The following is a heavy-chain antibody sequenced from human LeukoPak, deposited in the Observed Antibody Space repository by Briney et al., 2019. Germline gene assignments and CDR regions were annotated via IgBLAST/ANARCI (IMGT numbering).Heavy chain of an antibody. CDR1: GDSVSSNSAA. D-gene: IGHD2-21*02. Sequence: SQTLSLTCAISGDSVSSNSAAGHWIRQSPSRGLEWLGRTYYRSKWYHDYAPSVQSRITINPDTSKNQFSLHLNSVTPEDTAVYYCARGNRDFDSWGQGTLVTVSS. V-gene: IGHV6-1*01. J-gene: IGHJ5*01. CDR2: TYYRSKWYH. CDR3: ARGNRDFDS.